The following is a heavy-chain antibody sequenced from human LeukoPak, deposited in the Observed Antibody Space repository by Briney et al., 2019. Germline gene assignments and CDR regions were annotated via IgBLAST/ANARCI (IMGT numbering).Heavy chain of an antibody. J-gene: IGHJ5*02. CDR1: GYTFTSYD. D-gene: IGHD6-19*01. V-gene: IGHV1-8*01. CDR2: MNPNSGNT. CDR3: ARGRARYAVAGIGWFDP. Sequence: ASVKVSCKASGYTFTSYDINWVRQATGQGLEWMGWMNPNSGNTGYAQKFQGRVTMTRNTSISTAYMELSSLRSEDTAVYYCARGRARYAVAGIGWFDPWGQGTLVTVSS.